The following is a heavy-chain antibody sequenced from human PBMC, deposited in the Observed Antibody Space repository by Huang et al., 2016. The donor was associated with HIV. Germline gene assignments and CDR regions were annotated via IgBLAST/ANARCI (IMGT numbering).Heavy chain of an antibody. CDR1: GFNFSSYG. D-gene: IGHD3-9*01. CDR3: AGPNDIFTV. J-gene: IGHJ4*02. V-gene: IGHV3-7*01. Sequence: EAQLVESGGGLVQPGGSLRLSCAASGFNFSSYGMSWVRQGPGKGLEGVASIKPDESEKYYVDSVKGRFAVSRDRAKNSVFLEMNSLSAEDTAVYYCAGPNDIFTVWGQGALVTVSS. CDR2: IKPDESEK.